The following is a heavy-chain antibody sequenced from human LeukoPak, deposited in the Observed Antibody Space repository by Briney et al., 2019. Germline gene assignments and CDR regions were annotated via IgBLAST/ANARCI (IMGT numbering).Heavy chain of an antibody. CDR3: AKDRGTSYFDY. D-gene: IGHD3-10*01. V-gene: IGHV3-30*02. CDR2: IWYDGSNK. Sequence: HPGGSLRLSCEASGFTFSNYGMHWVRQAPGKGLEWVAVIWYDGSNKYYADSVKGRFTISRDNSKNTLYLQMDSLRAEDTAVYYCAKDRGTSYFDYWGQGTLVTVSS. CDR1: GFTFSNYG. J-gene: IGHJ4*02.